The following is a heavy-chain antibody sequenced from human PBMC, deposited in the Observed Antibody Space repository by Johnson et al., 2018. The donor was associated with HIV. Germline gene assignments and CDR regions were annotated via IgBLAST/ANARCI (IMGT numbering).Heavy chain of an antibody. CDR2: VWYDGSNK. CDR3: TKDRTNWGYDAFDI. J-gene: IGHJ3*02. CDR1: GFTFSNYG. Sequence: QVHLVESGGGVVQPGRSLRLSCAASGFTFSNYGMHWVRQAPGKGLEWVAAVWYDGSNKYYANSVKGRFTIFRDNSENTMYLQMNRLRADDTAVYFCTKDRTNWGYDAFDIWGQGTMVTVSS. D-gene: IGHD7-27*01. V-gene: IGHV3-33*06.